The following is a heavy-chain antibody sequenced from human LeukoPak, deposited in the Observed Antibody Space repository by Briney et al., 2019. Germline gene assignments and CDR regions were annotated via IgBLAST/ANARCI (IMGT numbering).Heavy chain of an antibody. CDR3: ARLPDIVVVTAHLDY. CDR2: SIPVFGSA. D-gene: IGHD2-21*02. CDR1: GGTFRKYT. Sequence: ASVKVSCKSSGGTFRKYTFTWVRQAPGQGLEWMGWSIPVFGSANYAQKFQGRLTITADKSTSTAYMELSSLRSEDTAVYYCARLPDIVVVTAHLDYWGQGTLVTVSS. J-gene: IGHJ4*02. V-gene: IGHV1-69*06.